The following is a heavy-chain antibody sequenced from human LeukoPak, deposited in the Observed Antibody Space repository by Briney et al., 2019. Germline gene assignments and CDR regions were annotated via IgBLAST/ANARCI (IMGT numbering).Heavy chain of an antibody. CDR2: IIPIFGRA. J-gene: IGHJ5*02. CDR3: ARGETILNWFDP. Sequence: ASVKVSCKASGGTFSSEAFIWVRQAPGQGLEWMGGIIPIFGRAGYAQKFQDIVTITTDESTSTVYMELSSLRSEDTAVYYCARGETILNWFDPWGQGTLVTVSS. D-gene: IGHD1-1*01. V-gene: IGHV1-69*05. CDR1: GGTFSSEA.